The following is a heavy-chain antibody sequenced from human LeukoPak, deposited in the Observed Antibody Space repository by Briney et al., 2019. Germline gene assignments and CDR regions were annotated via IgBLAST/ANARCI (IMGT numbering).Heavy chain of an antibody. J-gene: IGHJ4*02. CDR3: TRPLWGYSGYDSTRQDY. V-gene: IGHV3-73*01. CDR1: GFTFSGSA. CDR2: IRSKANSYAT. D-gene: IGHD5-12*01. Sequence: GGSLRLSCAASGFTFSGSAMHWVRQASGKGLEWVGRIRSKANSYATAYAPSVKGMFTISRDDSKNTAYLQMNSLKTEDTAVYYCTRPLWGYSGYDSTRQDYWGQGTLVTVSS.